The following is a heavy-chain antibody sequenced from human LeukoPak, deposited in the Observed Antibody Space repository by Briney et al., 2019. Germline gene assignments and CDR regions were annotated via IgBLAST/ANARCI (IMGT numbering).Heavy chain of an antibody. V-gene: IGHV3-23*03. Sequence: PGGSLRLSCAASGFTFSSYAMSWVRQAPGKGLEWVSLIYSGGTTYYVDSVKSRFTISRDNSKNTLYLQMNSLRAEDTAVYYCARDREYCSGGTCYSAAFDIWGQGTMVTVSS. D-gene: IGHD2-15*01. CDR2: IYSGGTT. J-gene: IGHJ3*02. CDR3: ARDREYCSGGTCYSAAFDI. CDR1: GFTFSSYA.